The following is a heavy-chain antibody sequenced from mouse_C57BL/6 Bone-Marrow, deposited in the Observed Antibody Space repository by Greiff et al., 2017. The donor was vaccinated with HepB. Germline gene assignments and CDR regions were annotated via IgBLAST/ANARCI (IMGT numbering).Heavy chain of an antibody. J-gene: IGHJ3*01. CDR3: AGYGSSPSWFAY. D-gene: IGHD1-1*01. V-gene: IGHV5-12*01. Sequence: EVKLEESGGGLVQPGGSLKLSCAASGFTFSDYYMYWVRQTPEKRLEWVAYISNGGGSTYYPDTVKGRFTISRDNAKNTLYLQMSRLKSEDTAMYYCAGYGSSPSWFAYWGQGTLVTVSA. CDR2: ISNGGGST. CDR1: GFTFSDYY.